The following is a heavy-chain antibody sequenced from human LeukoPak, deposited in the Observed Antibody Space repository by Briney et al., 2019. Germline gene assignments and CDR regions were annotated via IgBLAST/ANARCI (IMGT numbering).Heavy chain of an antibody. Sequence: PSETLSLTCTVSGGSISSYYWSWIRQPPGKGLEWIGYIYYSGTTNYNPSLKSRVTISVDTSKNQFSLKLSSVTAADTAVYYCARGVHIAAAQHGYWGQGTLVTVSS. CDR3: ARGVHIAAAQHGY. V-gene: IGHV4-59*01. CDR1: GGSISSYY. J-gene: IGHJ4*02. D-gene: IGHD6-13*01. CDR2: IYYSGTT.